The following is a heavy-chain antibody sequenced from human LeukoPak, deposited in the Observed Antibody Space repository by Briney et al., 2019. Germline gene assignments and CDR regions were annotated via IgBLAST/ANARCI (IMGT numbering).Heavy chain of an antibody. J-gene: IGHJ3*02. D-gene: IGHD3-22*01. CDR3: ATGYFDTSAFYPDAFDI. CDR1: GYTXTGYY. Sequence: ASVKVSCKASGYTXTGYYMYWVRQAPGQGLEWMGWINPNSGGTNYAQKFQGRVTMTRDTSISTAYMELSRLGSDDTAVYYCATGYFDTSAFYPDAFDIWGQGTMVTVSS. CDR2: INPNSGGT. V-gene: IGHV1-2*02.